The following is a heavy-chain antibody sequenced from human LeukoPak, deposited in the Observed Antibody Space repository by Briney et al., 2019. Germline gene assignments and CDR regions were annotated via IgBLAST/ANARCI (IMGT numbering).Heavy chain of an antibody. V-gene: IGHV3-21*01. J-gene: IGHJ4*02. CDR2: ISSSSSYI. CDR3: ATTGRVTIVEDY. Sequence: GGSLRLSCAASGFTFSSYSMNWVRQAPGKGLEWVSSISSSSSYIYYADSVKGRFTISRDNAKNSLYLQMNSLRAEDTAVYYCATTGRVTIVEDYWGQGTLVTVSS. CDR1: GFTFSSYS. D-gene: IGHD4-11*01.